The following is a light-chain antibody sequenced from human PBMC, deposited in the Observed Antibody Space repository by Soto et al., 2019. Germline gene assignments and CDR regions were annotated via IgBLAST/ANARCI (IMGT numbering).Light chain of an antibody. J-gene: IGLJ1*01. Sequence: QSALTQPASVSGSPGQSITISCTRTSSDVGGYNYVSWYQQHPGKAPKLMIYEVSNRPSGVSNRFSGSKSGNTASLTISGLQAEDEADYYCSSYTSSSTYNYVFGTGTKLTVL. CDR3: SSYTSSSTYNYV. CDR1: SSDVGGYNY. CDR2: EVS. V-gene: IGLV2-14*01.